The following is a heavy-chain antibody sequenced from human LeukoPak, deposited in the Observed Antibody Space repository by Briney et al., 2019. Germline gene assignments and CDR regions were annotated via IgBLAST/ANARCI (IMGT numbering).Heavy chain of an antibody. CDR2: FYSSGST. V-gene: IGHV4-59*08. CDR1: GGSISSYY. J-gene: IGHJ4*02. Sequence: SETLSLTCTVSGGSISSYYWSWIRQPPGKGLEWIGYFYSSGSTNYNPSLKSRVTISVDTSKNQFSLKLSSVTAADTAVYYCARRGDSSGYYVFDYWGQGTLVTVSS. CDR3: ARRGDSSGYYVFDY. D-gene: IGHD3-22*01.